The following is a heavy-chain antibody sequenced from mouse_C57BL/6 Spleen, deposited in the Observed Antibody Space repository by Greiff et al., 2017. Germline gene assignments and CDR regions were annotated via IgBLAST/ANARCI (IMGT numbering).Heavy chain of an antibody. CDR3: ARDYGNTFDY. CDR1: GFSLTSYA. Sequence: VKLVESGPGLVAPSQSLSITCTVSGFSLTSYALSWVRQPPGKGLEWLGVIWNGGGTNYNSALKSRLSISKDNSKSQVFLKMNSLQTDDTARYYCARDYGNTFDYWGQGTTLTVSS. V-gene: IGHV2-9-1*01. CDR2: IWNGGGT. J-gene: IGHJ2*01. D-gene: IGHD1-1*01.